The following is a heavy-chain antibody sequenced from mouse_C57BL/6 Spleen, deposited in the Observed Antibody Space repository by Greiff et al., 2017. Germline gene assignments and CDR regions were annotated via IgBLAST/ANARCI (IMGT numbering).Heavy chain of an antibody. J-gene: IGHJ2*01. D-gene: IGHD3-3*01. CDR2: IDPSDSYT. V-gene: IGHV1-69*01. CDR3: ARRGAGTGGYYFDY. CDR1: GYTFTSYW. Sequence: VQLQQSGAELVMPGASVKLSCKASGYTFTSYWMHWVKQRPGQGLEWIGEIDPSDSYTNYNQKFKGKSTLTVDKSSSTAYMQLSSLTSEDSAVYYCARRGAGTGGYYFDYWGQGTTLTVSS.